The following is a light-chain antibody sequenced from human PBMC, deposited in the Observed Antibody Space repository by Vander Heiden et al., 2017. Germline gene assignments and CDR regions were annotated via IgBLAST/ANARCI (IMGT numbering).Light chain of an antibody. CDR2: DVS. J-gene: IGLJ2*01. CDR1: SSDVGSYNY. V-gene: IGLV2-14*03. Sequence: SALTQPASVSGSPGQSITISCTGTSSDVGSYNYVSWYQQHPGKAPKLMIYDVSNRPSGVSNRFSGSKSGNTASLTISGLQAEDEADYYCSSYTSSNSPGLLFGGGTKLTVL. CDR3: SSYTSSNSPGLL.